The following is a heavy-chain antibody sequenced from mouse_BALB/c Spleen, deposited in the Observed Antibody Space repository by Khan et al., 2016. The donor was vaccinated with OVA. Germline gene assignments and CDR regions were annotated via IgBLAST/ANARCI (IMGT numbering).Heavy chain of an antibody. D-gene: IGHD3-1*01. J-gene: IGHJ3*01. V-gene: IGHV1-39*01. CDR3: ARSGCLQGLFAY. Sequence: EVQLQQTGPELVKPGASVKISCKTSGFSFTDYMMLWVKQSHGKSLEWIGSINPYYGSTTYNLKFKDKATLTVDKSSNTAYMQLNSLTSGDSAVYYCARSGCLQGLFAYWGQGTLVTVSA. CDR1: GFSFTDYM. CDR2: INPYYGST.